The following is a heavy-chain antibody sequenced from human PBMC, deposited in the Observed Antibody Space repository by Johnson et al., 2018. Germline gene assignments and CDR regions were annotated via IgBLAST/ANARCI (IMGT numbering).Heavy chain of an antibody. Sequence: QVQLVQSGGGVVQPGRSLRLSCAASGFTFSSYAMHWVRQAPGKGLEWVAVISYDGSNKYYADSVKGRFTITRDNSKNTLYLQMNSLRAEDTGVYYCVRDQDFSSTSCLGMDVWGQGTTVTVSS. CDR3: VRDQDFSSTSCLGMDV. CDR1: GFTFSSYA. V-gene: IGHV3-30*04. J-gene: IGHJ6*02. D-gene: IGHD2-2*01. CDR2: ISYDGSNK.